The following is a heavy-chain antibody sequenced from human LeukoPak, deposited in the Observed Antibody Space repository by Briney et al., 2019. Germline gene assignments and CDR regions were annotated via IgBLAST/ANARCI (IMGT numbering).Heavy chain of an antibody. CDR1: GGSISADY. CDR2: IYYNGGT. CDR3: ARLQIITGYFDS. Sequence: SETLSLTCAVSGGSISADYWSWIRQPPGKGLEWIGYIYYNGGTKYNPSLKSRLTISVDRSKSQCSLKLNSVTAADTAVYYCARLQIITGYFDSWGQGTLVTVSS. V-gene: IGHV4-59*01. D-gene: IGHD3-22*01. J-gene: IGHJ4*02.